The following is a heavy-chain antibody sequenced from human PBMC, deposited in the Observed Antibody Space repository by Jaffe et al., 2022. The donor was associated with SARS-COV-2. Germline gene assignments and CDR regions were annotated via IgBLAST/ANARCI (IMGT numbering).Heavy chain of an antibody. V-gene: IGHV3-23*01. CDR3: AKEGHIAAAGTLAGYYFDY. CDR1: GFTFSSYA. J-gene: IGHJ4*02. CDR2: VSSSSGST. D-gene: IGHD6-13*01. Sequence: EVQLLESGGGLVQPGGSLRLSCAASGFTFSSYAMSWVRQAPGKGLEWVSAVSSSSGSTYYADSVKGRFTISRDNSKNTVYLQMNSLRAEDTAVYYCAKEGHIAAAGTLAGYYFDYWGQGTLVTVSS.